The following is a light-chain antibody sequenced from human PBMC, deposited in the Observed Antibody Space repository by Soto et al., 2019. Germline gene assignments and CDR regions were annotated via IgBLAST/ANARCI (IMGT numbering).Light chain of an antibody. CDR1: QSVSSNF. V-gene: IGKV3-20*01. CDR2: GAS. J-gene: IGKJ1*01. Sequence: EIVLTQSPGTLSLSPGERATLSCRASQSVSSNFLALYQQKPGQAPRLLIYGASSRATGIPDRFSGSGSGTDFTLTISRLEPEDFAVYYCHQYGTSPSTFGQGTKVDI. CDR3: HQYGTSPST.